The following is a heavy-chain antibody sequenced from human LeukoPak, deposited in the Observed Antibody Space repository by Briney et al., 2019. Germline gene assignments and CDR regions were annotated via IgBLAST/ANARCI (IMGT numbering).Heavy chain of an antibody. D-gene: IGHD3-22*01. V-gene: IGHV5-51*01. Sequence: GESLKISCKGSGYSFTSYWIGWVRQMPGKGLEWMGIIYPGDSDTRYSPSFQGQVTISADKSISTAYLQRSSLKASDTAMYYCARINYYDSSGYSYYFDYWGQGTLVTVSS. J-gene: IGHJ4*02. CDR2: IYPGDSDT. CDR3: ARINYYDSSGYSYYFDY. CDR1: GYSFTSYW.